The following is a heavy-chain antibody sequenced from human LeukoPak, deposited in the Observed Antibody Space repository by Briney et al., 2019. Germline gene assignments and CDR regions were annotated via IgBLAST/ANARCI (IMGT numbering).Heavy chain of an antibody. CDR1: GYTFTGYY. Sequence: ASVKVSCKASGYTFTGYYMHWVRQAPGQGPEWMGRINPNSGGTNYAQKFQGRVTMTRDTSISTAYMELSRLRSDDTAVYYCARFGPVWGSYRRDDAFDIWGQGTMVTVSS. CDR2: INPNSGGT. D-gene: IGHD3-16*02. J-gene: IGHJ3*02. CDR3: ARFGPVWGSYRRDDAFDI. V-gene: IGHV1-2*06.